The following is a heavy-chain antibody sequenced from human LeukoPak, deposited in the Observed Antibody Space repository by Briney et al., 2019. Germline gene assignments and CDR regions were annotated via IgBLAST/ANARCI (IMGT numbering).Heavy chain of an antibody. J-gene: IGHJ3*02. V-gene: IGHV3-23*01. Sequence: GGSLRLSCTASGFTFNTYAMSWVRQAPGKGLEWVSAISGSGGSTYYADSVKGRFTISRDNSKNTLYLQMNSLRAEDTAVYYCARSHPNWNRATDAFDIWGQGTMVTVSS. CDR2: ISGSGGST. D-gene: IGHD1-1*01. CDR3: ARSHPNWNRATDAFDI. CDR1: GFTFNTYA.